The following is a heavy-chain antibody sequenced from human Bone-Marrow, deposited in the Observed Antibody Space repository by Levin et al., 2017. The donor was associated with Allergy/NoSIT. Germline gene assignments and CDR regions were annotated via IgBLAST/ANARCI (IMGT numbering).Heavy chain of an antibody. CDR2: ISGSGGST. J-gene: IGHJ6*02. CDR1: GFTFSSYA. D-gene: IGHD6-13*01. Sequence: GGSLRLSCAASGFTFSSYAMSWVRQAPGKGLEWVSAISGSGGSTYYADSVKGRFTISRDNSKNTLYLQMNSLRAEDTAVYYCAKDQQLVALRDYGMDVWGQGTTVTVSS. CDR3: AKDQQLVALRDYGMDV. V-gene: IGHV3-23*01.